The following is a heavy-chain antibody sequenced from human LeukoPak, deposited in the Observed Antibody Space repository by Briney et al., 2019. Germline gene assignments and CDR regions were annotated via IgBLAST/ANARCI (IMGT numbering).Heavy chain of an antibody. J-gene: IGHJ4*02. CDR3: ARARGLGSGWPRFGY. CDR1: GFTFSSYA. Sequence: GGSLRLSCAASGFTFSSYAMSWVRQAPGKGLEWVSAISGSGGSTYYADSVKGRFTISRDNSKNTLYLQMNSLRAEDTAVYYCARARGLGSGWPRFGYWGQGTLVTVSS. V-gene: IGHV3-23*01. CDR2: ISGSGGST. D-gene: IGHD6-19*01.